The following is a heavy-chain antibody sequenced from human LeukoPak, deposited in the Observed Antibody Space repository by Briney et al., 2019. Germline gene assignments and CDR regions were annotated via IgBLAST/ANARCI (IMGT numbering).Heavy chain of an antibody. D-gene: IGHD1-26*01. J-gene: IGHJ4*02. CDR1: GFTFSSYA. CDR2: ISGSGDAT. CDR3: AKRYSGSYYGGNYFDY. V-gene: IGHV3-23*01. Sequence: GGSPRLSCAASGFTFSSYAMSWVRQAPGKGLEWVSAISGSGDATYYADSVKGRFTISRDNSKNTLYLQMNSLRAEDSAVYYCAKRYSGSYYGGNYFDYWGQGTLVTVSS.